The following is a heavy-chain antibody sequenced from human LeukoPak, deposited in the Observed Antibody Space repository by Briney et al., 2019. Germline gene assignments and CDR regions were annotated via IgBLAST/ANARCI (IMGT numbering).Heavy chain of an antibody. CDR3: ARDLLRDGYSGV. CDR1: GFTFSSYS. CDR2: ISSGSSNK. V-gene: IGHV3-48*01. J-gene: IGHJ4*02. Sequence: GGSLRLSCAASGFTFSSYSMNWVRQTPEKGLEWVSYISSGSSNKYYADSVKGRFTISRDNAKNSLFLQMNSLRVEDTAVYYCARDLLRDGYSGVWGQGTLVTVSS. D-gene: IGHD5-24*01.